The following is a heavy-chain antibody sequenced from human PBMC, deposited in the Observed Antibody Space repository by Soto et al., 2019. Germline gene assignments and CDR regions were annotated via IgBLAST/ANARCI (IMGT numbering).Heavy chain of an antibody. CDR1: GGSISSGGYS. V-gene: IGHV4-30-2*01. CDR3: ARGIGGNSVWYFDL. Sequence: SETLSLTCAVSGGSISSGGYSWSWIRQPPVKGLEWIGYIYHSGSTYYNPSLKSRVTISVDRSKNQFSLKLSSVTAADTAVYYCARGIGGNSVWYFDLWGRGTLVTVSS. CDR2: IYHSGST. J-gene: IGHJ2*01. D-gene: IGHD2-21*02.